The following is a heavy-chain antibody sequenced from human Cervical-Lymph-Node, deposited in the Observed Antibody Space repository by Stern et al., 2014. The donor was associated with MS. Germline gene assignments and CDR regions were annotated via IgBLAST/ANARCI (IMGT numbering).Heavy chain of an antibody. Sequence: QLVQSGAEVKKPGASVKVSCKASGYTFTSYGISLVRHAPGQGLEWMGWISAYNGNQIYAQKFQGRVTMTTDTSTRPAHMELRSLRSDDTAVYYCARGWGDRPQDLPDYWGQGTLVTVSS. D-gene: IGHD3-10*01. J-gene: IGHJ4*02. CDR1: GYTFTSYG. V-gene: IGHV1-18*01. CDR3: ARGWGDRPQDLPDY. CDR2: ISAYNGNQ.